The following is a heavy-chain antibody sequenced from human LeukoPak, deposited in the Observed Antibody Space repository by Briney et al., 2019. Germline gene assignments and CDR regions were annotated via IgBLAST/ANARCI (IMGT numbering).Heavy chain of an antibody. V-gene: IGHV1-2*06. CDR1: GGTFSSYA. Sequence: ASVKVSCEASGGTFSSYAISWVRQAPGQGLEWMGRINPNSGGTNYAQKFQGRVTMTRDTSISTAYMELSRLRSDDTAVYYCARGVRGVSYYYYYYMDVWGKGTTVTVSS. D-gene: IGHD3-10*01. CDR3: ARGVRGVSYYYYYYMDV. CDR2: INPNSGGT. J-gene: IGHJ6*03.